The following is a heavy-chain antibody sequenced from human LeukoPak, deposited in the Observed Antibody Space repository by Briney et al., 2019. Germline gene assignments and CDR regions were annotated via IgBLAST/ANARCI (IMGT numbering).Heavy chain of an antibody. CDR2: IYSGGST. CDR3: ARGNVLLWFGESSTNWFDP. J-gene: IGHJ5*02. V-gene: IGHV3-66*01. Sequence: GGSLRLSCAASGFTVSSNYMSWVRQAPGKGLEWVSVIYSGGSTYYADSVKGRFTISRDNSKNTLYLQMNSLRAEDTAVYYCARGNVLLWFGESSTNWFDPWGQGTLVTVSS. D-gene: IGHD3-10*01. CDR1: GFTVSSNY.